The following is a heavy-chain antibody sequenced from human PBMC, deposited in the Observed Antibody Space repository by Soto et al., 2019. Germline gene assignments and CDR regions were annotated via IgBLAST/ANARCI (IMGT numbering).Heavy chain of an antibody. J-gene: IGHJ4*02. Sequence: KASETLSLTCTVSGGSVSSGSYFWSWIRQPPGKGLEWIGYIYYSGSTNYNPSLKSRVTISVDTSKNQFSLKLSSVTAADTAVYYCARGGTGTTEDYWGQGTLVTLSS. CDR2: IYYSGST. D-gene: IGHD1-1*01. CDR3: ARGGTGTTEDY. CDR1: GGSVSSGSYF. V-gene: IGHV4-61*01.